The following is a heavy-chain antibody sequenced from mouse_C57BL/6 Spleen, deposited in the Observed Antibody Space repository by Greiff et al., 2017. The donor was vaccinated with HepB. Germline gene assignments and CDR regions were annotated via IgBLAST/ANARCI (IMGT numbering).Heavy chain of an antibody. J-gene: IGHJ4*01. Sequence: QVQLKQPGAELVMPGASVKLSCKASGYTFTSYWMHWVKQRPGQGLEWIGEIDPSDSYTNYNQKFKGKSTLTVDKSSSTAYMQLSSLTSEDSAVYYCARTSRNAMDYWGQGTSVTVSS. CDR1: GYTFTSYW. CDR2: IDPSDSYT. V-gene: IGHV1-69*01. CDR3: ARTSRNAMDY. D-gene: IGHD3-1*01.